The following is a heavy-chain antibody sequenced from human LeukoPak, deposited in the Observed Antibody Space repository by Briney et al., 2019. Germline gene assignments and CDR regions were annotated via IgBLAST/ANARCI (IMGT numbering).Heavy chain of an antibody. CDR1: GGTFSSYA. J-gene: IGHJ4*02. V-gene: IGHV1-69*04. Sequence: GASVKASCKASGGTFSSYAISWVRQAPGQGLEWMGRIIPILGIANYAQKFQGRVTMTRDTSISTAYMELSRLRSDDTAVYYCARVVAARYDYWGQGTLVTVSS. CDR2: IIPILGIA. D-gene: IGHD6-25*01. CDR3: ARVVAARYDY.